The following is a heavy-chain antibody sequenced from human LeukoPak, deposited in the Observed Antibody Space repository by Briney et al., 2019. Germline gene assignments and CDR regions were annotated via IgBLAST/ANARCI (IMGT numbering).Heavy chain of an antibody. V-gene: IGHV4-59*01. D-gene: IGHD3-10*01. Sequence: SETLSLTCAVYGGSFSGYYWSWIRQPPGKGLEWIGYIYYSGSTNYNPSLKSRVTISVDTSKNQFSLKLSSVTAADTAVYYCARGPRGGSGSYLWGAGRYWFDPWGQGTLVTVSS. J-gene: IGHJ5*02. CDR3: ARGPRGGSGSYLWGAGRYWFDP. CDR2: IYYSGST. CDR1: GGSFSGYY.